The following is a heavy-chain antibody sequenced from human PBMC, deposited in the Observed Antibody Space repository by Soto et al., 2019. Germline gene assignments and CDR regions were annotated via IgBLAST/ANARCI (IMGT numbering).Heavy chain of an antibody. CDR2: ISGSGYTT. CDR3: AKQAGYCDY. V-gene: IGHV3-23*01. CDR1: GFTFSSYA. D-gene: IGHD3-10*01. J-gene: IGHJ4*02. Sequence: EVPLLESGGGLVQPGGSLRLSCAASGFTFSSYAMSWVRQTPGKGLEWVSGISGSGYTTYHADSVKGRFTISRDNSKNTLYLQMNSLRAEDTAVYYCAKQAGYCDYWGQGAVVTVSS.